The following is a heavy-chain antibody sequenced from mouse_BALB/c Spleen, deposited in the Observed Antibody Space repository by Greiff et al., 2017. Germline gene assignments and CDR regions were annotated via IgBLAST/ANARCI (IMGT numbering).Heavy chain of an antibody. V-gene: IGHV3-8*02. J-gene: IGHJ3*01. CDR2: ISYSGST. CDR3: ARCDGSSYGFAY. Sequence: EVKLMESGPSLVKPSQTLSLTCSVTGDSITSGYWNWIRKFPGNKLEYMGYISYSGSTYYNPSLKSRISITRDTSKNQYYLQLNSVTTEDTATYYCARCDGSSYGFAYWGQGTLVTVSA. CDR1: GDSITSGY. D-gene: IGHD1-1*01.